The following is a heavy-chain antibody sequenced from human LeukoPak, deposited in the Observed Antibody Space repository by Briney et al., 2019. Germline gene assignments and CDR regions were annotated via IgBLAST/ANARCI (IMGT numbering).Heavy chain of an antibody. Sequence: GGSLRLSCAASGFTFDDYAMHWVRQAPGKGLEWVSGISWNSGSIGYADSVKGRFTISRDNAKNSLYLQMNSLRAEDTALYLCENSHYYGSGSYFSYWGQGTLVTVSS. D-gene: IGHD3-10*01. CDR3: ENSHYYGSGSYFSY. J-gene: IGHJ4*02. CDR2: ISWNSGSI. V-gene: IGHV3-9*01. CDR1: GFTFDDYA.